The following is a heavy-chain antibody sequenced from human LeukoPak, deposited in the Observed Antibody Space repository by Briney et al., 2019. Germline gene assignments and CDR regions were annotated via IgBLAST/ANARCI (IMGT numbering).Heavy chain of an antibody. CDR2: MNPNSGNT. V-gene: IGHV1-8*03. J-gene: IGHJ4*02. Sequence: ASVKVSFKASGYTFTSYDINWVRQATGQGLEWMGWMNPNSGNTGYAQKFQGRVTITRNTSISTAYMELSSLRSEDTAVYYCARGSGYDILTGYYDFWGQGTLVTASS. CDR1: GYTFTSYD. D-gene: IGHD3-9*01. CDR3: ARGSGYDILTGYYDF.